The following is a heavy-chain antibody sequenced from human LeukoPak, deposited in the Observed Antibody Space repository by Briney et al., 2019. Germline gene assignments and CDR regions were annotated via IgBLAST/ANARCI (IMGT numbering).Heavy chain of an antibody. J-gene: IGHJ4*02. Sequence: GGSLRLSCAVSGFNFSVYSMNWVRQAPGKGLEWVSHISGSSSTIYYADSVKGRFTIFRDNAKSSLYLQMNSLRVEDTAVYYCADLRPPRYWGQGTLVTVSS. CDR1: GFNFSVYS. V-gene: IGHV3-48*01. CDR3: ADLRPPRY. CDR2: ISGSSSTI.